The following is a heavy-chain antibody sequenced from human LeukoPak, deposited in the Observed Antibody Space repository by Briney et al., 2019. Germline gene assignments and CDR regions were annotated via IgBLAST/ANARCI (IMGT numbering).Heavy chain of an antibody. CDR1: GFTFDDYA. CDR2: ISGVGGST. J-gene: IGHJ4*02. Sequence: GGSLRLSCAASGFTFDDYAMHWVRPAPRKGLEWVSLISGVGGSTYYAGSVKGRFTISRDNSKNSLYLQMNSLRTEDTALYYCASELGNSDDDYWGQRTLVTVSS. V-gene: IGHV3-43*02. D-gene: IGHD4-23*01. CDR3: ASELGNSDDDY.